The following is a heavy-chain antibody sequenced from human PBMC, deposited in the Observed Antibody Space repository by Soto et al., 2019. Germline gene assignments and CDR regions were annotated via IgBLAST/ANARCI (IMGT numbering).Heavy chain of an antibody. Sequence: EVRLFESGGGLVEPGGSLRLSCAASEFSFSSYAMTWVRQAPGKGLEWASSIRSSGSNTYYADSVKGRFTISRDNSKNTMFLQMNRRAADDTAVYSCAKDGILSGHYEIVAGYAPGAVDYWGQGTLVSVSS. CDR3: AKDGILSGHYEIVAGYAPGAVDY. V-gene: IGHV3-23*01. CDR2: IRSSGSNT. CDR1: EFSFSSYA. J-gene: IGHJ4*02. D-gene: IGHD3-9*01.